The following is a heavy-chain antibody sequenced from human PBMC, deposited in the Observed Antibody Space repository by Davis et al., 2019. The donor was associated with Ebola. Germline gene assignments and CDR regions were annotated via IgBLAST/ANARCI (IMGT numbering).Heavy chain of an antibody. CDR1: GFTFSDSA. D-gene: IGHD3-10*01. J-gene: IGHJ5*02. CDR3: TTRGFDP. V-gene: IGHV3-73*01. Sequence: GGSLRLSCAASGFTFSDSAMHWVRQASGKGLEWVGRIRSKANSYATAYAVSVQGRFTFSRDDSKNTAYLQMNSLRIEDTAVYYCTTRGFDPWGQGTLVTVSP. CDR2: IRSKANSYAT.